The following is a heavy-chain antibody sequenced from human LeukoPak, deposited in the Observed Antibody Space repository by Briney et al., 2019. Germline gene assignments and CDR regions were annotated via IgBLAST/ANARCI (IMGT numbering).Heavy chain of an antibody. J-gene: IGHJ4*02. V-gene: IGHV1-2*02. CDR1: GYTFTGYY. CDR2: SNPNNGGT. Sequence: ASVKVSCKASGYTFTGYYMHWVRQAPGQGLAWMGWSNPNNGGTIHAQKFQGRVTMTRDTSIGTAYMELSGLRSDDTAVYYCARGGIAYSSSSFDYWGQGTLVTVSS. CDR3: ARGGIAYSSSSFDY. D-gene: IGHD6-6*01.